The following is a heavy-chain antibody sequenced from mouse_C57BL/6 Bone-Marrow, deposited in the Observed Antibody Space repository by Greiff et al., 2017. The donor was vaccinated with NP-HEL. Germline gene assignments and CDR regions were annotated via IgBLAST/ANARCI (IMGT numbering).Heavy chain of an antibody. J-gene: IGHJ2*01. CDR1: GYSITSGYY. D-gene: IGHD3-2*02. CDR2: ISYDGSN. V-gene: IGHV3-6*01. Sequence: EVQLQQSGPGLVKPSQSLSLTCSVTGYSITSGYYWNWIRQFPGNKLEWMGYISYDGSNNYNPSLKNRISITRDTSKNQFFLKLNSVTTEDTATYYCATRQLRPDYFDYWGQGTTLTVSS. CDR3: ATRQLRPDYFDY.